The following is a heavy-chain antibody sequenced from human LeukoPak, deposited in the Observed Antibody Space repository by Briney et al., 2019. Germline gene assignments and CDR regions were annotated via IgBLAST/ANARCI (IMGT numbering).Heavy chain of an antibody. D-gene: IGHD3-22*01. J-gene: IGHJ3*02. CDR1: GYTFTSYY. V-gene: IGHV1-46*01. CDR2: INPSGGST. Sequence: ASVKVSCKASGYTFTSYYMHWVRQAPGQGLEWMGIINPSGGSTSYAQKFQGRVTMTRDTSTSTVYMELSSLRSEDTAVYYCARDHYYDSSGSQDAFDIWGQGTMVTVSS. CDR3: ARDHYYDSSGSQDAFDI.